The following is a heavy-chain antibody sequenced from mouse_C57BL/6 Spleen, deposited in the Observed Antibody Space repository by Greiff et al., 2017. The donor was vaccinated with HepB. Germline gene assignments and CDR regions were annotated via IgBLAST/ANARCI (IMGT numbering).Heavy chain of an antibody. CDR1: GYTFTSYW. Sequence: QVQLQQPGAELVKPGASVKLSCKASGYTFTSYWMHWVKQRPGQGLEWIGMIHPNSGSTNYNEKFKSKATLTVDKSSSTAYMQLSSLTSEDSAVYYCARDTGDVGFAYWGQGTLVTVSA. CDR2: IHPNSGST. V-gene: IGHV1-64*01. CDR3: ARDTGDVGFAY. D-gene: IGHD4-1*01. J-gene: IGHJ3*01.